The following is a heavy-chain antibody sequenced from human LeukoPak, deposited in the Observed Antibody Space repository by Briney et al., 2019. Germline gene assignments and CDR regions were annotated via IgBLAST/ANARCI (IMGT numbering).Heavy chain of an antibody. Sequence: SETLSLTCTVSGASMTSYYWTWIRQPPGKGLEWVGYMYFGERTNYNPSLKGLATISIDTSKKQFSLNLKSVTAADTAVYYCARIPGDRPDDWGQGTLVTVS. J-gene: IGHJ4*02. CDR2: MYFGERT. V-gene: IGHV4-59*01. CDR3: ARIPGDRPDD. D-gene: IGHD7-27*01. CDR1: GASMTSYY.